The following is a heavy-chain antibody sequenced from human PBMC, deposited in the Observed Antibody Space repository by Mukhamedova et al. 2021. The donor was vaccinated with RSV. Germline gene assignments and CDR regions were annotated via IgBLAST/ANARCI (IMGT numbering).Heavy chain of an antibody. D-gene: IGHD4-17*01. CDR3: ARVKGWHDSGDFGGYYYGMDV. J-gene: IGHJ6*02. CDR2: N. V-gene: IGHV6-1*01. Sequence: NDYAVSVKSRITINPDTSKNQFSLQLNSVTPEDTAVYYCARVKGWHDSGDFGGYYYGMDVWGQGITVTVSS.